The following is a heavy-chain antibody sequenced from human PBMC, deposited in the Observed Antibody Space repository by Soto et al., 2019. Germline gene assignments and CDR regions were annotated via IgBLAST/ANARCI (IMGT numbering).Heavy chain of an antibody. J-gene: IGHJ4*01. CDR3: ARCSLRGAYSSSSKPIAAPAEGLDY. CDR1: GYTFTGYY. CDR2: INPNSGGT. V-gene: IGHV1-2*04. D-gene: IGHD6-6*01. Sequence: WASVKVSCKASGYTFTGYYMHWVRQAPGQGLEWMGWINPNSGGTNYAQKFQGWVTMTRDTSISTAYMELSRLRSDDTAVYYCARCSLRGAYSSSSKPIAAPAEGLDY.